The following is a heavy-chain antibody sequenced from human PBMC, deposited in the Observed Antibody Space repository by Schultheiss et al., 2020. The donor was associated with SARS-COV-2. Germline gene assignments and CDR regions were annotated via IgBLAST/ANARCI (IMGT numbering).Heavy chain of an antibody. D-gene: IGHD3-3*01. CDR2: IYSGGST. Sequence: GGSLRLSCAASGFTFSSYAMSWVRQAPGKGLEWVSVIYSGGSTYYADSVKGRFTISRDNAKNSLYLQMNSLRAEDTAVYYCARDNDFWSGYRYYYYYYMDVWGKGTTVTVSS. J-gene: IGHJ6*03. CDR1: GFTFSSYA. V-gene: IGHV3-66*01. CDR3: ARDNDFWSGYRYYYYYYMDV.